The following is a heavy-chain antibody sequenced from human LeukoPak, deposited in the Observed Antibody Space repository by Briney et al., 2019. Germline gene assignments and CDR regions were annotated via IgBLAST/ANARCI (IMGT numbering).Heavy chain of an antibody. CDR1: GGSISSSSYY. J-gene: IGHJ4*02. CDR3: ARGLTMVRAKYYFDY. V-gene: IGHV4-61*05. CDR2: IYYSGST. Sequence: SETLSLTCTVSGGSISSSSYYWGWIRQPPGEGLEWIGYIYYSGSTNYNPSLKSRVTISVDTSKNQFSLKLSSVTAADTAVYYCARGLTMVRAKYYFDYWGQGTLVTVSS. D-gene: IGHD3-10*01.